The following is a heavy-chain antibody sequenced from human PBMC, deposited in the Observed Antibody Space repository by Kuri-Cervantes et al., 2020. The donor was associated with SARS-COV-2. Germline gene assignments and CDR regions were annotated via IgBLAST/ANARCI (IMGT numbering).Heavy chain of an antibody. D-gene: IGHD2-2*01. V-gene: IGHV3-33*08. Sequence: GGSLRLSCAASGFTFSSYGMHWVRQAPGKGLEWVAVIWYDGSNKYCADSVKGRFTISRDNSKNTLYLQMNSLSAEDTAVYYFARDMACTSTSCYGFDYWGQGTLVTVSS. CDR2: IWYDGSNK. CDR3: ARDMACTSTSCYGFDY. J-gene: IGHJ4*02. CDR1: GFTFSSYG.